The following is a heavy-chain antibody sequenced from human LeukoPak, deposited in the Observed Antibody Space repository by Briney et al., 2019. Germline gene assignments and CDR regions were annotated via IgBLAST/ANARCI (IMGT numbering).Heavy chain of an antibody. V-gene: IGHV3-30-3*01. J-gene: IGHJ4*02. Sequence: GGSLRLPCAASGFTFSSYAMHWVRQAPGKGLEWVAVISYDGSNKYYADSVKGRFTISRDNSKNTLYLQMNSLRAEDTAVYYCARERRNYDSSGYFDYWGQGTLVTVSS. CDR3: ARERRNYDSSGYFDY. D-gene: IGHD3-22*01. CDR2: ISYDGSNK. CDR1: GFTFSSYA.